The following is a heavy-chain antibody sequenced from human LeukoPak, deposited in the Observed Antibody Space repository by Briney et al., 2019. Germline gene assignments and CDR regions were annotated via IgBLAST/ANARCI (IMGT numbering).Heavy chain of an antibody. J-gene: IGHJ4*02. CDR3: AKEAVAFFDS. V-gene: IGHV3-33*06. CDR2: IWYDGSNK. CDR1: GFTFSSYG. D-gene: IGHD6-19*01. Sequence: GGSLRLSCPASGFTFSSYGMHWVRQAPGKGLEWVAVIWYDGSNKYYADSVKGRFTISRDNSKNTLYLQMNSLRAEDTAVYYCAKEAVAFFDSWGQGTLVTVSS.